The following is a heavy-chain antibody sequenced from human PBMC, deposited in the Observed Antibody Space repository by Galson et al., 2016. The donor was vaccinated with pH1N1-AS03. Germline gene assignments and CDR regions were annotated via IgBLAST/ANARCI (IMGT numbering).Heavy chain of an antibody. Sequence: QSGAEVTKPGESLRISCKGSGYPFTSYWINWVRQMPGKGLEWIGRIDPSDSYINYSPAFEGRVTISSDKSTTTAYLQWNDLKSADTAVYFCAPGHYYSGLSRDAFDTWGPGTRVTVSS. D-gene: IGHD1-26*01. V-gene: IGHV5-10-1*01. CDR2: IDPSDSYI. CDR1: GYPFTSYW. CDR3: APGHYYSGLSRDAFDT. J-gene: IGHJ3*02.